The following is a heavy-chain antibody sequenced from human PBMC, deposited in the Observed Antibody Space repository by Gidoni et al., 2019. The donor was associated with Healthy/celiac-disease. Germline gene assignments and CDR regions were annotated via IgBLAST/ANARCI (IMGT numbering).Heavy chain of an antibody. D-gene: IGHD4-17*01. J-gene: IGHJ4*02. CDR2: IYPGDSDT. Sequence: EVQLVQSGAEMKKPGESLKISCMGSGYSFTSYWLGWVGQMPGKGLEWMGIIYPGDSDTRYSPSFQVQVTISADKSISTAYLQWSSLKASDTAMYYCARHLGPTTVVTRGLLIDYWGQGTLVTVSS. CDR1: GYSFTSYW. V-gene: IGHV5-51*01. CDR3: ARHLGPTTVVTRGLLIDY.